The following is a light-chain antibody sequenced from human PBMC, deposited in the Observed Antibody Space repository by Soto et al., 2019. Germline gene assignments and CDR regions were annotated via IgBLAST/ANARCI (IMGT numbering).Light chain of an antibody. Sequence: IQMTQSPSSLSASVGDTITITCRASQGIRTNLGWYQQKPGKAPKRLMYDASSLPSGVPSRFSGNGAGTRFTLTISVLQPEDFATYYCLQHDSYPRTFGPGTKVEVK. J-gene: IGKJ4*02. V-gene: IGKV1-17*01. CDR2: DAS. CDR3: LQHDSYPRT. CDR1: QGIRTN.